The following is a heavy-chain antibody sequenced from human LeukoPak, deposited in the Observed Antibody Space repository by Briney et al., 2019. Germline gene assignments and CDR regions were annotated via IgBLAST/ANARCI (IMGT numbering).Heavy chain of an antibody. CDR1: GFTFSSYA. D-gene: IGHD3-9*01. Sequence: GGSLRLSCAASGFTFSSYAMSWVRQAPGKGLEWVSAISGSGGSTYYADSVKGRFTISRDNSKNTLYPQMNSLRAEDTAVYYCARAQKLRYFDWLAFDIWGQGTMVTVSS. V-gene: IGHV3-23*01. CDR2: ISGSGGST. J-gene: IGHJ3*02. CDR3: ARAQKLRYFDWLAFDI.